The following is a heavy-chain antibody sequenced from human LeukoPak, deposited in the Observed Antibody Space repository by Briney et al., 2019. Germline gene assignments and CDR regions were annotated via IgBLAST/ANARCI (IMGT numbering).Heavy chain of an antibody. CDR3: ARDRGSSWYDY. Sequence: ASVKVSCKASGYTFTGYYMHWVRQAPGQGLEWMEWINPNGGGTNYAQRFQGRVTMTRDTSISTAYMELSRLRSDDTAVYYCARDRGSSWYDYWGQGTLVTVSS. CDR1: GYTFTGYY. CDR2: INPNGGGT. J-gene: IGHJ4*02. D-gene: IGHD6-13*01. V-gene: IGHV1-2*02.